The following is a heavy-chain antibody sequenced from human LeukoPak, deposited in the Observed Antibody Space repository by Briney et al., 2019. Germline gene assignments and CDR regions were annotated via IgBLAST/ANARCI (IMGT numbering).Heavy chain of an antibody. J-gene: IGHJ4*02. CDR1: GNSISSGDNY. CDR2: IYTSGST. CDR3: ARQWYSGSPFDY. Sequence: SETLSLTCTVSGNSISSGDNYWSWIRQPAGKGLEWIGRIYTSGSTNYNPSLKSRVTISVDTSKNQFSLKLSSVTAADTAVYYCARQWYSGSPFDYWGQGTLVTVSS. D-gene: IGHD1-26*01. V-gene: IGHV4-61*02.